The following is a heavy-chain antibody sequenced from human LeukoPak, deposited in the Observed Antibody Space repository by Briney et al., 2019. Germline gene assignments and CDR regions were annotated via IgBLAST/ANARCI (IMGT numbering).Heavy chain of an antibody. CDR2: ISGSGGST. V-gene: IGHV3-23*01. D-gene: IGHD2-21*02. J-gene: IGHJ4*02. CDR3: AKELQGVTAIIGRQRVYDY. Sequence: GGSLRLSCAASGFTFSNYAMSWVRQAPGKGLEWVSAISGSGGSTYYADSVKGRFTISRDNSKNTLYLQMNSLRAEDTAVYYCAKELQGVTAIIGRQRVYDYWGQGTLVTVSS. CDR1: GFTFSNYA.